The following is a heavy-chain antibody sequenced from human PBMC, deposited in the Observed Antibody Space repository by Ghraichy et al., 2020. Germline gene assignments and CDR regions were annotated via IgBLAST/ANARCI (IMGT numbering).Heavy chain of an antibody. CDR2: IHHGGNT. CDR1: GGSITSRDW. Sequence: SETLSLTCVVSGGSITSRDWWNWVRQSPGKGLEWIGEIHHGGNTNYSPSLKSRVTMSGDNSKNQFYLNLTSVTAADTAVYYCARGWWGCRETSCYLDFWGQGTLVTVSS. CDR3: ARGWWGCRETSCYLDF. J-gene: IGHJ4*02. D-gene: IGHD2-2*01. V-gene: IGHV4-4*02.